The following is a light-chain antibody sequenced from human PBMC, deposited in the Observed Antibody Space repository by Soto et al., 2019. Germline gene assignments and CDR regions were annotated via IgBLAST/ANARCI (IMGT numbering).Light chain of an antibody. V-gene: IGKV3-11*01. CDR3: QQRSNWPSWT. CDR1: QSVSSY. J-gene: IGKJ1*01. CDR2: DAS. Sequence: EIVLTQSPATLSLSPGERATLSCRASQSVSSYLAWYQQKPGQAPRLLIYDASNRATGIPARFSGSGSGTDFTLTISSLEPDDFAVYYWQQRSNWPSWTFGQGTKVEIK.